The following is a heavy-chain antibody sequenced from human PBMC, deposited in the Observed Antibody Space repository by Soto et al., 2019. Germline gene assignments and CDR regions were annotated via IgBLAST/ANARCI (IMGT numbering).Heavy chain of an antibody. J-gene: IGHJ4*02. D-gene: IGHD6-13*01. Sequence: PGGSLRLSCAASGFTFSSYAMSWVRQAPGKGLEWVSVISGSGGTTDYADSVKGRFTVSRDNSKNTLYLQLNSLRAEDTAVYYCATLDSSSWYFFDYWGQGTQVTVS. CDR1: GFTFSSYA. CDR3: ATLDSSSWYFFDY. CDR2: ISGSGGTT. V-gene: IGHV3-23*01.